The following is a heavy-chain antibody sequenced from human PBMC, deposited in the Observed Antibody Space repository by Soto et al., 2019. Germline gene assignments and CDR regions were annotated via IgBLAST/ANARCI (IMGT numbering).Heavy chain of an antibody. CDR1: GYTFTSYD. Sequence: ASVKVSFKASGYTFTSYDINWVRQATGQGLEWMGWMNPNSGNTGYAQKFQGRVTMTRNTSISTAYMELSSLRSEDTAVYYCARGDPTFLWFGELYPYFDYWGQGTQVTVSS. V-gene: IGHV1-8*01. J-gene: IGHJ4*02. CDR3: ARGDPTFLWFGELYPYFDY. D-gene: IGHD3-10*01. CDR2: MNPNSGNT.